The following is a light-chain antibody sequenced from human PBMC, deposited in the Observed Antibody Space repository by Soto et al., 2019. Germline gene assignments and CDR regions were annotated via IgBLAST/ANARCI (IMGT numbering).Light chain of an antibody. CDR3: QTWDSSTVV. J-gene: IGLJ2*01. CDR1: KLGDKY. CDR2: QDS. Sequence: SYELTQPPSVSVSPGQTASITCSGDKLGDKYACWFQQKPGQSPVLVIYQDSKRPSGIPEQFSGSNSGNTATLTISGTQGMDEADYYCQTWDSSTVVFGGGTKLTVL. V-gene: IGLV3-1*01.